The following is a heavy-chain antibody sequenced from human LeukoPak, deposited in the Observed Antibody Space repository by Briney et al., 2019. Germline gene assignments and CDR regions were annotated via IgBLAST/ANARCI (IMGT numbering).Heavy chain of an antibody. D-gene: IGHD3-10*01. V-gene: IGHV3-43D*03. CDR3: AKEGSATGYYYYMDV. CDR2: ISWDGGST. Sequence: TGGSLRLSCAASGFTFDDYAMHWVRQAPGKGLEWVSLISWDGGSTYYADSVKGRFTISRDNSKNSLYLQMNSLRAEDTALYYCAKEGSATGYYYYMDVWGKGTTVTVSS. J-gene: IGHJ6*03. CDR1: GFTFDDYA.